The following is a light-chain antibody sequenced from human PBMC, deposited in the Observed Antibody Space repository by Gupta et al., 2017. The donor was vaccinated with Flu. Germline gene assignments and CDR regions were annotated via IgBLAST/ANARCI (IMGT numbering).Light chain of an antibody. CDR1: SSDVGGFNY. J-gene: IGLJ1*01. CDR2: EVT. V-gene: IGLV2-8*01. Sequence: SVTISCTGTSSDVGGFNYVSWYQQHPGKAPKLMIYEVTKRPSGVPDRFSGSKSGNTASLTVSGLQAEDEADYYCSSYAGSDKEVFGTGTKVTVL. CDR3: SSYAGSDKEV.